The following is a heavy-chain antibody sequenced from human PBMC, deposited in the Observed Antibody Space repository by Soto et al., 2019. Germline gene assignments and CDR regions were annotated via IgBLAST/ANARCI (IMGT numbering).Heavy chain of an antibody. V-gene: IGHV1-69*01. Sequence: QVQLVQSGAEVNKPGSSVTVSCKASGGTFSSYTISWVRQAPGQGLEWMAGISPIFGTPIYAQKCQDRVTITADDSTMTAYMEMNRLTSEDTAVYYCARVVVGSRLSLDYWGQGTLVTISS. CDR2: ISPIFGTP. J-gene: IGHJ4*02. D-gene: IGHD1-26*01. CDR1: GGTFSSYT. CDR3: ARVVVGSRLSLDY.